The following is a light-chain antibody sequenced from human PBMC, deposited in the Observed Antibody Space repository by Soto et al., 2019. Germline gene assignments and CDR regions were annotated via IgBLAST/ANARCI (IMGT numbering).Light chain of an antibody. CDR3: SSYTSSSTVV. J-gene: IGLJ3*02. V-gene: IGLV2-14*03. CDR1: TTDLSGHNY. Sequence: QSVLTQPASVSGSPGQSVTISCTGTTTDLSGHNYVSWYQQHPGRAPKLIIFEVTKRPSGVSSRFSGSKSGKSASLTISGLLADDEGDYYCSSYTSSSTVVFGGGTKLTVL. CDR2: EVT.